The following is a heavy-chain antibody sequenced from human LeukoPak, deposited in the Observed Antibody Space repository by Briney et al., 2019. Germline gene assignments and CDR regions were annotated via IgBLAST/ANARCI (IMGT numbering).Heavy chain of an antibody. J-gene: IGHJ4*02. CDR1: GYTFTGYY. V-gene: IGHV1-2*02. D-gene: IGHD3-3*01. CDR2: ISPNSGGT. Sequence: ASVKVSCKASGYTFTGYYMHWVRQAPGQGLEWMGWISPNSGGTNYAQKFQGRVTMTRDTSISTAYMELSRLRSDDTAVYYCARAPDRYDFWSGYYSYYFDYWGQGTLVTVSS. CDR3: ARAPDRYDFWSGYYSYYFDY.